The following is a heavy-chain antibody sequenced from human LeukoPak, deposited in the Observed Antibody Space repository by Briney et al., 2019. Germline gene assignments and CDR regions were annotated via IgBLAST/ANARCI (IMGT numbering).Heavy chain of an antibody. CDR3: ASWDPRGPNYYGSGSYYRNIYYYGMDV. D-gene: IGHD3-10*01. J-gene: IGHJ6*02. V-gene: IGHV4-39*07. Sequence: PSETLSLTCTVSGGSISSSSYYWGWIRQPPGKGLEWIGSIYYSGSTYYNPSLKSRVTISVDTSKNQFSLKLSSVTAADTAVYYCASWDPRGPNYYGSGSYYRNIYYYGMDVWGQGTTVTVSS. CDR1: GGSISSSSYY. CDR2: IYYSGST.